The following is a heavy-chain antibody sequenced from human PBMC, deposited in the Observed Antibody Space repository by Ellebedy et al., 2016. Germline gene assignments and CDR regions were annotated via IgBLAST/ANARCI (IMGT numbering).Heavy chain of an antibody. CDR3: ARGWKTMFGVITEDI. CDR1: GYSFTTYG. CDR2: ITTYNGDT. J-gene: IGHJ4*02. V-gene: IGHV1-18*01. Sequence: ASVKVSXXASGYSFTTYGITWVRQAPGQGLEWMGWITTYNGDTNYAQRLQGRVTMTKDTSTSTAYMELRSLTSDDTAVYYCARGWKTMFGVITEDIWGQGTLVTVSS. D-gene: IGHD3-3*01.